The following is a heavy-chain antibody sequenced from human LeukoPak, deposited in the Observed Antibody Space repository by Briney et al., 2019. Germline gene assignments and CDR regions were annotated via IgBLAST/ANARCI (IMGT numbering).Heavy chain of an antibody. CDR2: ITSSSSYI. D-gene: IGHD5-12*01. J-gene: IGHJ4*02. V-gene: IGHV3-21*01. CDR1: GFTFSSYD. CDR3: ARDRGPYSGYDPSDY. Sequence: GGSLRLSCAASGFTFSSYDMNWVRQAPGKGLEWVSYITSSSSYIYYGDSVKGRFTISRDNAKNSLYLQMNSLRAEDTAVYYCARDRGPYSGYDPSDYWGQGTLVTVSS.